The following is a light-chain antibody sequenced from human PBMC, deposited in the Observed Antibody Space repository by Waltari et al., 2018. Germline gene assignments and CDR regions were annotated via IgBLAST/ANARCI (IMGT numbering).Light chain of an antibody. CDR1: QSITIY. J-gene: IGKJ4*01. CDR2: AAS. V-gene: IGKV1-39*01. Sequence: DIQMTQSPSSLSASVGASVTITCRASQSITIYLNWYQHKPGKAPKLLIYAASSLQGGVPTRFSGSGSGTDFNLTISTLQPEDFATYYCQQSYSALTFGGGTKVEIK. CDR3: QQSYSALT.